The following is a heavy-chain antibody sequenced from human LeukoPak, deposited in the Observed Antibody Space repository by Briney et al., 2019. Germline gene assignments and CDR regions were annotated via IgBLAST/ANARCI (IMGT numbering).Heavy chain of an antibody. D-gene: IGHD1-1*01. CDR1: GLTFSTYV. Sequence: QPGGSLRLSCAASGLTFSTYVMSWVRQAPGKGLEWVSAISGSGGSTYYADSVKGRFTISRDNSKNTLYLQMNSLGAADTAVYYCAKGNWRYFDYWGQGTLVTVSS. CDR3: AKGNWRYFDY. J-gene: IGHJ4*02. CDR2: ISGSGGST. V-gene: IGHV3-23*01.